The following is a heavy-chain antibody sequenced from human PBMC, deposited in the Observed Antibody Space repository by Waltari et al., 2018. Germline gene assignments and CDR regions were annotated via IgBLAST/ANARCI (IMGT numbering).Heavy chain of an antibody. V-gene: IGHV4-34*01. CDR1: GGSFSGYY. CDR3: ARGPVPIY. Sequence: QVQLQQWGAGLLKPSETLSLTCAVYGGSFSGYYWSWIRQPPGKGLEWIGEINHSGSTNYNPSLKIRVTISVDPSKNQFSLKLSSVTAADTAVYYCARGPVPIYWGQGTLVTVSS. CDR2: INHSGST. J-gene: IGHJ4*02.